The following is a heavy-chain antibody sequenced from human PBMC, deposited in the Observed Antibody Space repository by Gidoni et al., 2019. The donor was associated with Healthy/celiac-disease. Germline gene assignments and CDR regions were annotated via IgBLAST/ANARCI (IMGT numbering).Heavy chain of an antibody. Sequence: GGTFSSYAISWVRQAPGQGLEWMGGIIPIFGTANYAQKFQGRVTITADESTSTAYMELSSLRSEDTAVYYCARANVTIFGVVIARHAFDIWGQGTMVTVSS. CDR2: IIPIFGTA. D-gene: IGHD3-3*01. CDR1: GGTFSSYA. J-gene: IGHJ3*02. V-gene: IGHV1-69*01. CDR3: ARANVTIFGVVIARHAFDI.